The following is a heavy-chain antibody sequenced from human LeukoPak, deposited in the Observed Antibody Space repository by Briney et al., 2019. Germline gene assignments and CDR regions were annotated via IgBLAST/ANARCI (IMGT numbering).Heavy chain of an antibody. CDR3: ARDLYYYDSSGYSYWFDP. Sequence: SVKVSCKASGGTFSSYAISWVRQAPGQGLEWMGGIIPIFGTANYAQKFQGRVTITADKSTSTAYMELSSLRSEDAAVYYCARDLYYYDSSGYSYWFDPWGQGTLVTVSS. V-gene: IGHV1-69*06. CDR1: GGTFSSYA. D-gene: IGHD3-22*01. J-gene: IGHJ5*02. CDR2: IIPIFGTA.